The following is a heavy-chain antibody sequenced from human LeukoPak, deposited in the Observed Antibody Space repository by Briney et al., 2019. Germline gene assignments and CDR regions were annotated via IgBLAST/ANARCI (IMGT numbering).Heavy chain of an antibody. CDR1: GYSLTNYY. CDR2: INPSGGST. D-gene: IGHD5-12*01. Sequence: ASVKVSCKAFGYSLTNYYVHWVRQAPGQGLEWMGDINPSGGSTSYAQKFQGRITVTRDTYTNTVYMDLSSLRSEDTATYYCARGAPTTRIGAGRFDYWGQGSLLTVAS. J-gene: IGHJ4*02. CDR3: ARGAPTTRIGAGRFDY. V-gene: IGHV1-46*01.